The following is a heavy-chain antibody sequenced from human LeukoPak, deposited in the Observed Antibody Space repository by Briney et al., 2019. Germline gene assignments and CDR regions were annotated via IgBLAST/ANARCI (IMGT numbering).Heavy chain of an antibody. D-gene: IGHD5-18*01. Sequence: SETLSLTCTVSGYSMSSGYYWGWIRQPPERGLEWIGSMYHTGSTYYNPSLKSRVTISVDTSKNQFSLKLSSVTAADTAVYYCARHLSGVTGYTYGRGIDYWGQGTLVTVSS. J-gene: IGHJ4*02. V-gene: IGHV4-38-2*02. CDR2: MYHTGST. CDR1: GYSMSSGYY. CDR3: ARHLSGVTGYTYGRGIDY.